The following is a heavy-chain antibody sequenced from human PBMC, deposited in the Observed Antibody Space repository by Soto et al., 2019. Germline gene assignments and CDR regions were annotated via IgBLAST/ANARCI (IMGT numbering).Heavy chain of an antibody. CDR2: IGTAGDT. J-gene: IGHJ6*02. CDR1: GFTFSSYD. CDR3: ACGTPGYGMDV. Sequence: EVQLVESGGGLVQPGGSLRLSCAASGFTFSSYDMHWVRQATGKGLEWVSAIGTAGDTYYPGSVKGRFTISRENAKNSLYLQMNSLRAGDTAVYYCACGTPGYGMDVWGQGTTVTVSS. V-gene: IGHV3-13*04.